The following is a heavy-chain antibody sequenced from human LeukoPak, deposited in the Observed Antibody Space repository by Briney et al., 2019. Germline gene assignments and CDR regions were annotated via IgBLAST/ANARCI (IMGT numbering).Heavy chain of an antibody. D-gene: IGHD3-16*01. CDR3: TIMITFGGVIDDY. CDR2: IYYSGST. J-gene: IGHJ4*02. CDR1: GGSISSSSYY. Sequence: ASETLSLTCTVSGGSISSSSYYWGWIRQPPGKGLEWIGSIYYSGSTYYNPSLKSRVTISVDTSKNQFSLKLSSVTAADTAVYYCTIMITFGGVIDDYWGQGTLVTVSS. V-gene: IGHV4-39*07.